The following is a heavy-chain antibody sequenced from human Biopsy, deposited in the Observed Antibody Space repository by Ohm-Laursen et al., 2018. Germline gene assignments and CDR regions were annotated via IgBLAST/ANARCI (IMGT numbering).Heavy chain of an antibody. CDR2: VMTIFGTA. CDR1: GYTFIRFG. CDR3: ATRVTPVTTLYYYAMDV. D-gene: IGHD4-17*01. V-gene: IGHV1-69*06. J-gene: IGHJ6*02. Sequence: ASVNASSKASGYTFIRFGISWVRQAPGQGLGWMGGVMTIFGTANYAQKFQGRVTITADKSTSTAHLDLSCLRSEDTAVYYCATRVTPVTTLYYYAMDVWGQGTTVTVSS.